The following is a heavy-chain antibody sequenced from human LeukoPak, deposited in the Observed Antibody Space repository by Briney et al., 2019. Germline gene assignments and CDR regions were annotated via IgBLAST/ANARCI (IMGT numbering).Heavy chain of an antibody. J-gene: IGHJ4*02. CDR3: ARGRRLTGYYDFDY. D-gene: IGHD3-9*01. CDR2: INPNSGGT. Sequence: ASVKVSCKASGYTFTGYYMHWVRQAPGQGLEWMGWINPNSGGTNYARKFQGRVTMTRDTSISTAYMELSRLRSDDTAVYYCARGRRLTGYYDFDYWGQGTLVTVSS. V-gene: IGHV1-2*02. CDR1: GYTFTGYY.